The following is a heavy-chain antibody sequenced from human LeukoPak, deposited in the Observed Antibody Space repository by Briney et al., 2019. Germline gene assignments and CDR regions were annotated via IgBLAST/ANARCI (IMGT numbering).Heavy chain of an antibody. Sequence: SRTLSLTCVISGDSVSSNSAAWNCIRQSPSRGLEWLGRTYYRSKWYNDYAVSVKSRITIDPDTSKNQFSLQLNSVTPEDTAVYYCARGSAFDIWGQGTMVTVSS. CDR3: ARGSAFDI. CDR1: GDSVSSNSAA. CDR2: TYYRSKWYN. V-gene: IGHV6-1*01. J-gene: IGHJ3*02.